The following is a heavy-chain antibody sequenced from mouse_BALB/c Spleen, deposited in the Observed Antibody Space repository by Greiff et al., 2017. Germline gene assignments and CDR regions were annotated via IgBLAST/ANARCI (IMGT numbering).Heavy chain of an antibody. D-gene: IGHD1-1*01. CDR3: ARYYGSSLYYYAMDY. Sequence: QVQLQQPGAELVRPGASVKLSCKASGYTFTSYWMHWVKQRPGQGLEWIGYINPSTGYTEYNQKFKDKATLTADKSSSTAYMQLSSLTSEDSAVYYCARYYGSSLYYYAMDYWGQGTSVTVSS. CDR2: INPSTGYT. J-gene: IGHJ4*01. CDR1: GYTFTSYW. V-gene: IGHV1-7*01.